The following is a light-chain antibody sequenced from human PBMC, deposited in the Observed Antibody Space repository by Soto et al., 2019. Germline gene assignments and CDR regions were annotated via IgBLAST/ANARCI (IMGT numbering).Light chain of an antibody. CDR2: DAS. Sequence: EIVLTQSPATLSLSPGERATLSCRASQSVGTFFAWYQQKPGQAPRLLTYDASNRATGIPARFSGSGSGTDFTLTISSLEPEDFALYYCQQCYNWPQWTFGQGTKVDIK. CDR3: QQCYNWPQWT. J-gene: IGKJ1*01. V-gene: IGKV3-11*01. CDR1: QSVGTF.